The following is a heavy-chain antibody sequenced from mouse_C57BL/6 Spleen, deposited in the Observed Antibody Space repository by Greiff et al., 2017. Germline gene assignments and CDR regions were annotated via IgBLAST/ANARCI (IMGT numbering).Heavy chain of an antibody. D-gene: IGHD2-4*01. CDR2: IYPGDGDT. V-gene: IGHV1-80*01. CDR1: GYAFRSYW. CDR3: ARGGDYDIFDY. Sequence: QVQLKQSGAELVKPGASVKISCKASGYAFRSYWMNWVKQRPGKGLEWIGQIYPGDGDTNYNGKFKGKATLTADKSSITAYMQLSSLTSEDSAVYFCARGGDYDIFDYWGPGTTLTVSS. J-gene: IGHJ2*01.